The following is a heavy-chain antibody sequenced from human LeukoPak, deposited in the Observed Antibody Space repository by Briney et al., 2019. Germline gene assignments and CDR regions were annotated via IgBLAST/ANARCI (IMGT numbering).Heavy chain of an antibody. Sequence: ASVKVSCKVSGYTLTELSMHWVGQAPGKGLEWMGGFDPEDGETIYAQKFQGRVTMTEDTSTDTAYMELSSLRSEDTAVYYCATDGAMKNYYYYGMDVWGQGTTVTVSS. CDR1: GYTLTELS. J-gene: IGHJ6*02. CDR2: FDPEDGET. CDR3: ATDGAMKNYYYYGMDV. V-gene: IGHV1-24*01.